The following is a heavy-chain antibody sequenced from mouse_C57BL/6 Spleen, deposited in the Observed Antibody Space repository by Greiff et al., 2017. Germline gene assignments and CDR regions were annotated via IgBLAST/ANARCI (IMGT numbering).Heavy chain of an antibody. D-gene: IGHD2-4*01. CDR2: INPSTGGT. Sequence: EVKLQDSGPELVKPGASVKISCTASGFSFTGYYMNWVQQSPEKSLEWIGEINPSTGGTTYNQKFKAKATVTVDKASSTAYMQLKSLTSEDSAVYYCARIYYDYDGPWFAYWGQGTLVTVSA. CDR1: GFSFTGYY. J-gene: IGHJ3*01. V-gene: IGHV1-42*01. CDR3: ARIYYDYDGPWFAY.